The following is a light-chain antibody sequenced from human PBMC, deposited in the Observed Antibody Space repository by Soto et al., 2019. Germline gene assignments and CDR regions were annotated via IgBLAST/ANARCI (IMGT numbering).Light chain of an antibody. Sequence: QSVLTQPPSASGTPGQRVTISCSGSSSHIGSNLVYWYQQFPGTAPKLLLYRNNQRPSGVPDRFSGSESGTSASLAISGLPSEAEADYYCAAWDDSLSGWVFGGGTQLTVL. V-gene: IGLV1-47*01. J-gene: IGLJ3*02. CDR1: SSHIGSNL. CDR2: RNN. CDR3: AAWDDSLSGWV.